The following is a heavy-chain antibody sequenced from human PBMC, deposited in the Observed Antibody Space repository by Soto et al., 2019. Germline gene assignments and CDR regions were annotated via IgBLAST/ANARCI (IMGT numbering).Heavy chain of an antibody. Sequence: SVKVSCQASGGTFSSYAISWVRQAPGQGLEWMGGIIPIFGTANYAQKFQGRVTITADESTSTAYMELSSLRSEDTAVYYCARVNPSSSSLSYWGQGTLVTVSS. V-gene: IGHV1-69*13. J-gene: IGHJ4*02. CDR1: GGTFSSYA. CDR3: ARVNPSSSSLSY. CDR2: IIPIFGTA. D-gene: IGHD6-6*01.